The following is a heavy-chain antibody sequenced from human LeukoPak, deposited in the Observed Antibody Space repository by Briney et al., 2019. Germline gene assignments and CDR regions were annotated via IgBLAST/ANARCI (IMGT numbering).Heavy chain of an antibody. Sequence: PGGSLRLSCAASGFTFSDYYMSWIRQAPGKGLEWVSYISSSGSTIYYADSVKGRFTISRDNAKNSLYLQMNSLRAEDTAVYYCARLAAAAGTKAIGNWFDPWGQGTLVTVSS. CDR2: ISSSGSTI. CDR3: ARLAAAAGTKAIGNWFDP. CDR1: GFTFSDYY. V-gene: IGHV3-11*04. D-gene: IGHD6-13*01. J-gene: IGHJ5*02.